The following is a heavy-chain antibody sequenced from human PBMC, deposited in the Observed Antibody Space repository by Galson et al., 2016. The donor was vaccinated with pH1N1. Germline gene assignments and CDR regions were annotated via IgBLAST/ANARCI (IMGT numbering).Heavy chain of an antibody. V-gene: IGHV3-30*18. CDR1: GFTFSTYG. CDR3: AKEWGGSWYEGKGSLDV. D-gene: IGHD6-13*01. J-gene: IGHJ3*01. CDR2: VSNLGSVK. Sequence: SLRLSCAASGFTFSTYGMHWVRQAPGKGLEWVAVVSNLGSVKYYADSVKGRSSISRDNFRNTVDLEMNSLRSEDTAVYYCAKEWGGSWYEGKGSLDVWGQETMVTVSS.